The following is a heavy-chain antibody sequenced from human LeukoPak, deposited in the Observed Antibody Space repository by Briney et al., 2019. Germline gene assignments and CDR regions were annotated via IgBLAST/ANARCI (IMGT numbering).Heavy chain of an antibody. CDR1: GYTFSSYG. CDR3: ARGAIAVATSPGDY. Sequence: ASVKVSCKASGYTFSSYGISWVRQAPGQGLESMGWISAYNVNTNYAQKLQGRVTMTTDTSTSTAYMELRSLRSDDTAVYYCARGAIAVATSPGDYWGQGTLVTVSS. J-gene: IGHJ4*02. D-gene: IGHD6-19*01. CDR2: ISAYNVNT. V-gene: IGHV1-18*01.